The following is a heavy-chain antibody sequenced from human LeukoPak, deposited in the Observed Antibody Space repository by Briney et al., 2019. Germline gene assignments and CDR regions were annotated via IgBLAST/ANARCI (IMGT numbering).Heavy chain of an antibody. V-gene: IGHV3-7*03. Sequence: AGGSLRLSCAASGFTFSSYWMSWVRQAPGKGLEWVANIKQDGSEKYYVDSVKGRFTISRDNAKNSLYLQMNSLRAEDTAVYYCASARDYLPFDYWGQGTLVTVSS. CDR2: IKQDGSEK. CDR1: GFTFSSYW. D-gene: IGHD3-10*01. CDR3: ASARDYLPFDY. J-gene: IGHJ4*02.